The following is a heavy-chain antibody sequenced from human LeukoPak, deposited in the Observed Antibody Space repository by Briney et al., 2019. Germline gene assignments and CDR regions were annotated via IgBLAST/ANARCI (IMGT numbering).Heavy chain of an antibody. CDR1: GFTFSSYA. Sequence: GGSLRLSCAASGFTFSSYAMHWVRQASGQGLEWMGWMNPNSGNTGYAQKFQGRVTITRNTSISTAYMELSSLSSEDTAVYYCARRVGKPQILDYWGQGTLVTVSS. D-gene: IGHD2-2*01. V-gene: IGHV1-8*03. J-gene: IGHJ4*02. CDR3: ARRVGKPQILDY. CDR2: MNPNSGNT.